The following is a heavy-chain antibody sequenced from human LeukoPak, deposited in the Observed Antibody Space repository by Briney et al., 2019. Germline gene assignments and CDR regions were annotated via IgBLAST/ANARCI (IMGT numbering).Heavy chain of an antibody. V-gene: IGHV1-2*06. Sequence: ASVKVSCKASGYTFTGYYMHWVRQAPGQGLEWMGRINPNSGGTNYAQKFQGRVTMTRDTSISTAYMELSRLRSDDTAVYYCARARLFDFWSGYSHSDLDVWGKGTTVTVSS. CDR3: ARARLFDFWSGYSHSDLDV. D-gene: IGHD3-3*01. CDR2: INPNSGGT. CDR1: GYTFTGYY. J-gene: IGHJ6*04.